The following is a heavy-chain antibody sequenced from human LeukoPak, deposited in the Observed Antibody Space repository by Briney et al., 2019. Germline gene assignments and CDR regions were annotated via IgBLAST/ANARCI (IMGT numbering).Heavy chain of an antibody. CDR3: AKRYDYDSSGYYYYYYYMDV. CDR1: GFTFSSYA. V-gene: IGHV3-23*01. Sequence: GGSLRLSCAASGFTFSSYAMSWVRQAPGKGLEWVSAISGSGGSTYYADSVKGRFTISRDNSKNTLYLQMNSLRAKDTAVYYCAKRYDYDSSGYYYYYYYMDVWGKGTTVTVSS. CDR2: ISGSGGST. J-gene: IGHJ6*03. D-gene: IGHD3-22*01.